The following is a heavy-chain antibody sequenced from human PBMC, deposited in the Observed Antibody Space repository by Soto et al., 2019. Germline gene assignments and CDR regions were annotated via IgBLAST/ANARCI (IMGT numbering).Heavy chain of an antibody. CDR3: ARGYYDSSGQSNTFDI. D-gene: IGHD3-22*01. V-gene: IGHV4-59*01. CDR1: GASISSSY. Sequence: QVQLQESGPGLVKPSETLSLTCTVSGASISSSYWSWIRQSPGKGLEWIGYVYYSGSTNYNPSLKSRVTISVDTSKNQFSLKLSSVTAADTAVYYCARGYYDSSGQSNTFDIWGQGTMVTVS. CDR2: VYYSGST. J-gene: IGHJ3*02.